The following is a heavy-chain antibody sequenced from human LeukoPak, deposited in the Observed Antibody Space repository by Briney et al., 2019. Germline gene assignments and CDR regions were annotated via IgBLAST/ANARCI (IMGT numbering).Heavy chain of an antibody. CDR1: GYSISSGYY. V-gene: IGHV4-38-2*02. Sequence: SETLSLTCTVSGYSISSGYYWGWIRQPPGKGLGWIGSGSTYYNPSLKSRVTISVDTSKNQFSLKLSSVTAADTAVYFCARSLSGYDYGYWGQGTLVTVSS. J-gene: IGHJ4*02. CDR3: ARSLSGYDYGY. D-gene: IGHD5-12*01. CDR2: SGST.